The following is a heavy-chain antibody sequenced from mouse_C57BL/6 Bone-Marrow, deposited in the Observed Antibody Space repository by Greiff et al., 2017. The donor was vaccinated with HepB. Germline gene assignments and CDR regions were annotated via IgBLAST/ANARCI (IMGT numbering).Heavy chain of an antibody. CDR3: ARLGDYDYAMDY. J-gene: IGHJ4*01. D-gene: IGHD2-4*01. Sequence: VQLQQSGPELVKPGASVKIPCKASGYTFTDYNMDWVKQSHGKSLEWIGDINPNNGGTIYNQKFKGKATLTVDKSSSTAYMELRSLTSEDTAVYYCARLGDYDYAMDYWGQGTSVTVSS. CDR2: INPNNGGT. CDR1: GYTFTDYN. V-gene: IGHV1-18*01.